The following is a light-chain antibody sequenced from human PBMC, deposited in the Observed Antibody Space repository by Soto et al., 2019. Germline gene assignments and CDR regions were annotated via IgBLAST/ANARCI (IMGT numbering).Light chain of an antibody. CDR3: MQPLQTPYT. J-gene: IGKJ2*01. V-gene: IGKV2-28*01. CDR1: QSLLYSNGNNY. Sequence: DIVMTQSPLSLPVTPGEPASISCRSSQSLLYSNGNNYLDWYVQKPGQSPQLLIYSASSRASGVPDRFSGSGSGTDFTLKISRVEAEDVGVYYCMQPLQTPYTFGQGTKLEIK. CDR2: SAS.